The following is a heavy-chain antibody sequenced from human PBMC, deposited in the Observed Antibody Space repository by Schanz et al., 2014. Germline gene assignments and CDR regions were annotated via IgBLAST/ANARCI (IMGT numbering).Heavy chain of an antibody. CDR1: GFSFSSYA. J-gene: IGHJ4*02. CDR2: MNESHSTI. V-gene: IGHV3-23*01. Sequence: EVQLLESGGGLVEPGGSLRLSCAASGFSFSSYAMGWVRQARGKGLEWVGGMNESHSTIDYADSVRGRFTISRDNAEITLYLQMSSLRAEDTAVYYCARDHTAGSCYSAGPHIDYWGQGTLVTVSS. D-gene: IGHD2-15*01. CDR3: ARDHTAGSCYSAGPHIDY.